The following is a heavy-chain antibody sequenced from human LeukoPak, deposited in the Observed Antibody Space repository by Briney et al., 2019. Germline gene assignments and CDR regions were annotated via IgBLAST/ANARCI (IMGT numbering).Heavy chain of an antibody. D-gene: IGHD6-6*01. J-gene: IGHJ4*02. Sequence: GESLKISCKGSGCSFTSYWIGWVRQMPGKGLEWMGIIYPGDSDTRYSPSFQGQVTISADKSISTAYLQWSSLKASDTVMYYCARLQSSSSLYHFDYWGQGTLVTVSS. CDR3: ARLQSSSSLYHFDY. CDR2: IYPGDSDT. CDR1: GCSFTSYW. V-gene: IGHV5-51*01.